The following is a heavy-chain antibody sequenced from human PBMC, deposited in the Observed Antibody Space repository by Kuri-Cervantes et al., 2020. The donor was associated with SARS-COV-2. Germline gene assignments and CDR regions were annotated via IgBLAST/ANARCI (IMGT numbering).Heavy chain of an antibody. CDR2: ILYNGNT. CDR1: RGSIDRSPYY. CDR3: ARDHLYYYGMDV. V-gene: IGHV4-39*02. Sequence: SETLSLTCTVSRGSIDRSPYYWGWIRQPPGKGLEWIGSILYNGNTHYKASLNSRVTISVDTSKNQFSLRLTSVTAADTAVYYCARDHLYYYGMDVWGQGTTVTVSS. J-gene: IGHJ6*02.